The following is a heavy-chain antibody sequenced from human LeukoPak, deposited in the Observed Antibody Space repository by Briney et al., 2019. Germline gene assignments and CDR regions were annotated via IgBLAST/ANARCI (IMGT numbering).Heavy chain of an antibody. Sequence: VKVSCKASGYTFTGYYMHWVRQAPGQGLEWMGWINPNSGGTNYAQKFQGRVTMTRDTSISTAYMELSRLRSDDTAVYYCARGGGDLNYYYYMDVWGKGTTVTISS. CDR2: INPNSGGT. D-gene: IGHD2-21*02. V-gene: IGHV1-2*02. CDR3: ARGGGDLNYYYYMDV. CDR1: GYTFTGYY. J-gene: IGHJ6*03.